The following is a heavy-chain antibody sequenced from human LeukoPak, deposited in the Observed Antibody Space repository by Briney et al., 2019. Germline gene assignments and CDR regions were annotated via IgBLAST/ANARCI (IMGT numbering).Heavy chain of an antibody. J-gene: IGHJ5*02. Sequence: GGSLRLSCAASGFTVSNYYMSWVRKAPGEGLEWVSVIYSGGDTYHADSVKGRFPLSRDNSKNTLYLQMNSLRAEDTAVYYCARDPDAWGQGTLVTVSS. CDR3: ARDPDA. V-gene: IGHV3-66*01. CDR1: GFTVSNYY. CDR2: IYSGGDT.